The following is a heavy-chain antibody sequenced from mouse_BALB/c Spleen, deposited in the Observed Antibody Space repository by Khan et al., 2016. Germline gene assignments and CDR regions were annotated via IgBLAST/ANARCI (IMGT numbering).Heavy chain of an antibody. CDR1: GYSFTGYY. CDR2: ISCYNGAT. CDR3: ARGDYDGYYAMDY. J-gene: IGHJ4*01. Sequence: LVKTGASVKISCKASGYSFTGYYILWVKQSHGKGLEWIGYISCYNGATNYNQKFRGKATFTVDTSSSTAYMQFNSLTSEDSAVYYCARGDYDGYYAMDYWGQGTSVTVSS. D-gene: IGHD2-4*01. V-gene: IGHV1S34*01.